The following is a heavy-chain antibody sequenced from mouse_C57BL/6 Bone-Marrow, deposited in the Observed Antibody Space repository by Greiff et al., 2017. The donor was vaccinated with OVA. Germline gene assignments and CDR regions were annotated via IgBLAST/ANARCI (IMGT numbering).Heavy chain of an antibody. J-gene: IGHJ3*01. CDR2: IWRGGST. V-gene: IGHV2-5*01. CDR1: GFSLTSYG. D-gene: IGHD4-1*01. Sequence: VKLMESGPGLVQPSQSLSITCTVSGFSLTSYGVHWVRQSPGKGLEWLGVIWRGGSTDYNAAFMSRLSITKDNSKSQVFVKMNSLQADDTAIYYCAKTGTRASWFAYWGQGTLVTVSA. CDR3: AKTGTRASWFAY.